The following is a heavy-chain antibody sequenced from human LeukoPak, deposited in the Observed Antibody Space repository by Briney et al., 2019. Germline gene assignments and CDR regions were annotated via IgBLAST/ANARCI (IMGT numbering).Heavy chain of an antibody. Sequence: SQTLSLSCAISGDSVSSNSAVWNWIRQSPSRGLEWLGRTYYRSRWYNDYAVSVKSRISVNPDTSKNQFSLQLNSVTPEDTAVYYCTRGGAAAGFDFWGQGTLVTVSS. J-gene: IGHJ4*02. CDR3: TRGGAAAGFDF. CDR2: TYYRSRWYN. V-gene: IGHV6-1*01. CDR1: GDSVSSNSAV. D-gene: IGHD6-13*01.